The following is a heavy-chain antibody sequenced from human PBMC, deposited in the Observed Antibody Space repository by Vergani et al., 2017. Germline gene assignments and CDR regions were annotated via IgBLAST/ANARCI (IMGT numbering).Heavy chain of an antibody. CDR1: GGTFSSYT. J-gene: IGHJ6*02. D-gene: IGHD3-16*01. V-gene: IGHV1-69*08. Sequence: QVQLVQSGAEVKKPGSSVKVSCKASGGTFSSYTVTWVRQAPGQGLEWMGRIIPILGIPNYAQKLQGRGTITADKSTNTAYMELSSLRSEDTAVYYCARDRGTRTYGLDVWGQGTTVTVSS. CDR2: IIPILGIP. CDR3: ARDRGTRTYGLDV.